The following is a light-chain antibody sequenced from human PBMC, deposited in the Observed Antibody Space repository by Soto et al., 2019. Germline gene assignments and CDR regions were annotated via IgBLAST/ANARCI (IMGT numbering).Light chain of an antibody. V-gene: IGLV1-40*01. CDR3: QSYDSSLSAV. CDR1: SSNIGAGYD. CDR2: GNS. J-gene: IGLJ7*01. Sequence: QSVLTQPPSVSGAPGQRVTISCTGSSSNIGAGYDVHWYQQLPGTAPKLLIYGNSNRPSGVPDRFSGSKSGTSASLAITGXXAEDEADYYCQSYDSSLSAVFGGGTQLTVL.